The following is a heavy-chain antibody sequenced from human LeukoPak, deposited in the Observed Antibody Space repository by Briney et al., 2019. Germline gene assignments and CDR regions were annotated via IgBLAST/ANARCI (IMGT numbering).Heavy chain of an antibody. J-gene: IGHJ4*02. CDR3: ARGRYFDWLFDY. CDR2: SYYSGNT. CDR1: GGSTRSYY. D-gene: IGHD3-9*01. Sequence: SETLSLTCTVSGGSTRSYYWSWIRQPPGKGLEWIGYSYYSGNTNYNPSLTSRVTMSVDTSKNQFSLNLTSVTAADTAVYYCARGRYFDWLFDYWGQGTLVTVSS. V-gene: IGHV4-59*01.